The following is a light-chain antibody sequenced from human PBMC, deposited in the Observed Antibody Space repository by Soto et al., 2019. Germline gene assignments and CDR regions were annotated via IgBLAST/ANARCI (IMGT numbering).Light chain of an antibody. J-gene: IGLJ3*02. CDR3: CSYAGNSLWV. CDR2: DVS. Sequence: QSALTQPRSVSGSPGQSVTISCTGTSSNVGAYNYVCWYQQYPGKGPRLMIYDVSKWPSGVPDRFSGSKSGNTASLTISGLQAEDEADYYCCSYAGNSLWVFGGGTKLTVL. V-gene: IGLV2-11*01. CDR1: SSNVGAYNY.